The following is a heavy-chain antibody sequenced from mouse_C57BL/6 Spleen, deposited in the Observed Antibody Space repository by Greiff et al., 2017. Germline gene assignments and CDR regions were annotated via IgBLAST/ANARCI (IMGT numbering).Heavy chain of an antibody. CDR3: GLLGHMDD. V-gene: IGHV1-50*01. CDR2: IAPSDSCT. Sequence: QVQLQQPGAELVKPGASVKLSCKASGYTFPSYWMQWVKQRPGQGLEWIGEIAPSDSCTNYNQKFKGKATLTVDTSSSPAYLQLSSLTYEDSAVYYGGLLGHMDDWGQGTSVTVSS. J-gene: IGHJ4*01. CDR1: GYTFPSYW. D-gene: IGHD2-1*01.